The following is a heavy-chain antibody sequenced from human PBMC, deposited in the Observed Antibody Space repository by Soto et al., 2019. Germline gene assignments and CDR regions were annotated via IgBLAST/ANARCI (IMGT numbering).Heavy chain of an antibody. J-gene: IGHJ4*02. CDR2: IYYSGST. CDR3: ARHYGDTAMVYFDY. D-gene: IGHD5-18*01. V-gene: IGHV4-39*01. CDR1: GGSISSSSYY. Sequence: QLQLQESGPGLVKPSETLSLTCTVSGGSISSSSYYWGWIRQPPGKGLEWIGSIYYSGSTYYNPSLKSRVTISVDTSKNQFSLKRSAVTAADTAVYYCARHYGDTAMVYFDYWGQGTLVTVSS.